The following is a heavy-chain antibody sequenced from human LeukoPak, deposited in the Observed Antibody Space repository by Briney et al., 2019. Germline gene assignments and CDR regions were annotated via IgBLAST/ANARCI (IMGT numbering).Heavy chain of an antibody. CDR1: GFTFSSYA. J-gene: IGHJ4*02. D-gene: IGHD3-10*01. CDR2: ISGSGGST. Sequence: PGGSLRLSCAASGFTFSSYAMSWVRQAPGKGLEWVSAISGSGGSTYYADSVKGRFTISRDNSKNALYLQMNSLRAEDTAVYCCAKGRYGSGTDFDYWGQGTLVTVSS. CDR3: AKGRYGSGTDFDY. V-gene: IGHV3-23*01.